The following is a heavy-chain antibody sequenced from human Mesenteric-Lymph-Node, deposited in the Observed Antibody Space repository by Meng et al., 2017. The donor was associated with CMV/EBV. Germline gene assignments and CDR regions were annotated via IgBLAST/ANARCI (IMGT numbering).Heavy chain of an antibody. J-gene: IGHJ4*02. CDR2: IYYSENT. Sequence: CTVSGDSVNSGSYCWSWIRQPPGKGLEWIEYIYYSENTNYNPSLKSRVAISLDTSKNQFSLKLTSVTAADTAVYYCAREVVGSGFDYWGQGTLVTVSS. V-gene: IGHV4-61*01. D-gene: IGHD2-15*01. CDR1: GDSVNSGSYC. CDR3: AREVVGSGFDY.